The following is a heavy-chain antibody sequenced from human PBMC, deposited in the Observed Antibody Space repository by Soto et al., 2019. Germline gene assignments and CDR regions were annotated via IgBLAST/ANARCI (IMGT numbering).Heavy chain of an antibody. CDR3: ARQVTTVTTCWFEP. J-gene: IGHJ5*02. CDR1: GCSISSCY. CDR2: IYYSGST. Sequence: QVQLQESGPGLVKPSETLSLTCTVSGCSISSCYWSWIRQLPGTGLEWIGYIYYSGSTNYNPSIKSRVTISVDTSKNQFSLKLSSVTAADTAGYYWARQVTTVTTCWFEPWGQGTLVTVSS. D-gene: IGHD4-17*01. V-gene: IGHV4-59*08.